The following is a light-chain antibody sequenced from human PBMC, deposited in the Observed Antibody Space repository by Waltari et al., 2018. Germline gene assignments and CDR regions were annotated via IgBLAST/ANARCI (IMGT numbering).Light chain of an antibody. CDR1: QSVLSSSDSRNY. Sequence: DIVMTQSPESLPLSLGERATITCKSTQSVLSSSDSRNYLAWYQQRPGQSPKLLIYWASTREFGVPDRFTGSGSGTDFTLTISSLQAEDVAVYYCQQYFSLPWTFGQGTKVEL. CDR3: QQYFSLPWT. J-gene: IGKJ1*01. CDR2: WAS. V-gene: IGKV4-1*01.